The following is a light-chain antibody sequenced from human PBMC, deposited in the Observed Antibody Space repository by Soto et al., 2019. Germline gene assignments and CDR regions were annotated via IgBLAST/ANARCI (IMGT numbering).Light chain of an antibody. J-gene: IGKJ1*01. CDR1: QSVSSSY. CDR3: QQYGSSPQT. V-gene: IGKV3-20*01. CDR2: GAS. Sequence: EIVLTPSPGTLSLSPGERATLSCRASQSVSSSYLAWYQQKPGQAPRLLIYGASSRATGIPDMFSGCGSGTDFTLTISRLEPEDFAVYYCQQYGSSPQTFGPGTKGDIK.